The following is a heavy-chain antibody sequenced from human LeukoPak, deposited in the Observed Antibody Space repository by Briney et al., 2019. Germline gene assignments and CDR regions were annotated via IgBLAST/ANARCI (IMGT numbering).Heavy chain of an antibody. J-gene: IGHJ4*02. CDR3: ARSQWLGTFDY. V-gene: IGHV4-34*01. CDR2: INHSGST. CDR1: GGSFSGYY. D-gene: IGHD6-19*01. Sequence: PSETLSLTCAVYGGSFSGYYWSWIRQPPGKGLEWIGEINHSGSTNYNPSLKSRVTISVDTSKNQFSLKLSSVTAADTAVYYCARSQWLGTFDYWGQGTLVTVSS.